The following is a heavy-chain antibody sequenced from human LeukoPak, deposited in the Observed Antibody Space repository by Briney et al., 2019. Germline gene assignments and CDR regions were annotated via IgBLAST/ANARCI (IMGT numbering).Heavy chain of an antibody. J-gene: IGHJ5*02. Sequence: SHTLSLTHTVSGGSLSIGSYYWSWIRQPAGKGLERVGRNYTSGSTNYHPTLKSRVTISVDTSKNQFSLKLSSVTAADTAVYYCARDRSELKLWWRQVHWFDPWGQGTLVTVSS. D-gene: IGHD2-21*02. CDR1: GGSLSIGSYY. CDR2: NYTSGST. CDR3: ARDRSELKLWWRQVHWFDP. V-gene: IGHV4-61*02.